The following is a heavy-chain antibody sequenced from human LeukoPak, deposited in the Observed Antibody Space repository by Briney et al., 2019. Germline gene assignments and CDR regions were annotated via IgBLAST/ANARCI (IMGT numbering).Heavy chain of an antibody. CDR2: ISSSSSYI. CDR1: GFTFSSYS. V-gene: IGHV3-21*01. Sequence: PGGSLRLSCAASGFTFSSYSMNWVRQAPGKGLEWVSSISSSSSYIYYADSVKGRFTISRDNAKNSLYLQMNSLRAEDTAVYYCARDARYFDWLLGYWGQGTLVTVSS. D-gene: IGHD3-9*01. CDR3: ARDARYFDWLLGY. J-gene: IGHJ4*02.